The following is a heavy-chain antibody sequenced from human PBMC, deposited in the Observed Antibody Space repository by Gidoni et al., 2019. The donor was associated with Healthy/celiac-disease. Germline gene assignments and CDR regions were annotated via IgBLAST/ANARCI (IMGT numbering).Heavy chain of an antibody. V-gene: IGHV1-18*01. CDR3: ARDYTGVYDIFLGNRGYWYFDL. D-gene: IGHD3-9*01. CDR2: ISAYNGNT. Sequence: QVQLVQSGAEVKKPGASVKVSCKASGYTFTSYGISWVRQAPGQGLEWMGWISAYNGNTNYAQKLQGRVTMTTDTSTSTAYMELRSLRSDDTAVYYCARDYTGVYDIFLGNRGYWYFDLWGRGTLVTVSS. CDR1: GYTFTSYG. J-gene: IGHJ2*01.